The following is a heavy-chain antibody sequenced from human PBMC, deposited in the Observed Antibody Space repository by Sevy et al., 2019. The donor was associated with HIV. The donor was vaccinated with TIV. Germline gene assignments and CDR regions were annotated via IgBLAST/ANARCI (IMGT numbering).Heavy chain of an antibody. D-gene: IGHD3-22*01. J-gene: IGHJ4*02. Sequence: GGSLRLSCAASGFTFSSYAMHWVRQAPGKGLEWVAVISYDGSNKYYADSVKGRFTISRDNSKNTLYLQMNSLRAEDTAVYYCAGRFLDRTYYYDSSGYGYYFDYWGQGTLVTVSS. CDR2: ISYDGSNK. CDR1: GFTFSSYA. V-gene: IGHV3-30*04. CDR3: AGRFLDRTYYYDSSGYGYYFDY.